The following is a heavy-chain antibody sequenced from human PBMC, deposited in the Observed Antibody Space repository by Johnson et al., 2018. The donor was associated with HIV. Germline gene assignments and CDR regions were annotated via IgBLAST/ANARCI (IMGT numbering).Heavy chain of an antibody. V-gene: IGHV3-30*02. Sequence: QVQLVESGGGLEQPGGSLRLSCAASGFTFNSYGMDWVRQAPGKGLEWVAFIRYDGNSKYYTDSVKGRFTVSRDNSKNTLYLQMKSLRPEDTAVYYCAKESKWESWTPHAFDIRGQGTMVTVSS. CDR1: GFTFNSYG. CDR3: AKESKWESWTPHAFDI. J-gene: IGHJ3*02. CDR2: IRYDGNSK. D-gene: IGHD1-26*01.